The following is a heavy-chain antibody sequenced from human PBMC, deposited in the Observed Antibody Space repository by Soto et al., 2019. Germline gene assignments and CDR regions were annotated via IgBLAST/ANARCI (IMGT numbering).Heavy chain of an antibody. V-gene: IGHV3-7*04. CDR3: GKGGYYSDS. J-gene: IGHJ5*01. CDR1: GFTFSSYL. Sequence: GGSLRLSCAASGFTFSSYLMNWVRQAPGKGLEWVTNINQDGSDKYHMESVKGRFTISRDNAKNSLYLQMNSLRVEDTAVYYCGKGGYYSDSWGQGVLVTVSS. CDR2: INQDGSDK. D-gene: IGHD3-3*01.